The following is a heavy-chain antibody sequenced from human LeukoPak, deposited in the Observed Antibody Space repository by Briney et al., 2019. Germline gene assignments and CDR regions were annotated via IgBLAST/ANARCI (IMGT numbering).Heavy chain of an antibody. V-gene: IGHV4-38-2*02. CDR2: IYYSGDT. CDR1: GYSISRGYS. Sequence: SETLSLTCSVSGYSISRGYSWGWIRQPPGKGLELIGHIYYSGDTYYNPSLKSRVTMSVDTSKNQFSLKVNSVAAADTGVYHCARVLRGSGSPHYYYMDVWGKGTTVTVSS. J-gene: IGHJ6*03. CDR3: ARVLRGSGSPHYYYMDV. D-gene: IGHD1-26*01.